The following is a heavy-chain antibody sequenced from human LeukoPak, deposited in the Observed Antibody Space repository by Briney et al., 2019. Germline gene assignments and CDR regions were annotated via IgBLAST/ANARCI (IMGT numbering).Heavy chain of an antibody. J-gene: IGHJ2*01. V-gene: IGHV4-59*01. CDR2: IYYSGST. CDR1: GGSISSYY. Sequence: SETLSLTCTVSGGSISSYYWSWIRQPPGKGLEWIGYIYYSGSTNYNPSLKSRVTISGDTSKNRFSLKLSSVTAADTAVYYCARDKGLAAAGHWYFDLWGRGTLVTVSS. D-gene: IGHD6-13*01. CDR3: ARDKGLAAAGHWYFDL.